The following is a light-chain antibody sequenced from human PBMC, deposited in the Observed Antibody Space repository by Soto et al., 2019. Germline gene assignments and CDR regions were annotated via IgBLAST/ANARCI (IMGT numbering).Light chain of an antibody. V-gene: IGKV3-20*01. CDR1: QSVRSTY. CDR3: QQYGSSLSIT. Sequence: EIVLTHSPGTLSLSPGDTATLSCRASQSVRSTYLAWYQQKPGQAPRLLIHGASSRATGIPDRFSGSGSGTDFTLTISRLEPEDFAVYYCQQYGSSLSITFGQGTRLEIK. CDR2: GAS. J-gene: IGKJ5*01.